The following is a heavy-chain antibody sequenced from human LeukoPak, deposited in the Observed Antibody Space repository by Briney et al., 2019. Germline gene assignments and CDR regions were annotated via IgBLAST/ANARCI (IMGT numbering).Heavy chain of an antibody. CDR2: IYYSGST. D-gene: IGHD3-10*01. CDR1: GGSISSYY. V-gene: IGHV4-59*08. J-gene: IGHJ3*02. Sequence: PSKTLSLTCTVSGGSISSYYWSWIRQPPGKGLEWIGYIYYSGSTNYNPSLKSRVTISVDTSKNQFSLKLSSVTAADTAVYYCARHVTLDMVRGVITDAFDIWGQGTMVTVSS. CDR3: ARHVTLDMVRGVITDAFDI.